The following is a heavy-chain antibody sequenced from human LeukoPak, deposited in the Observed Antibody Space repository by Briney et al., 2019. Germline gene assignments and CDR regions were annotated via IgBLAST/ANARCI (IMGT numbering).Heavy chain of an antibody. Sequence: SETLSLTCTVSGVSISGFYWNWIRQPPRKGLEWVGYSHTGGSISSNPSLNSRVAFSMDTSKNQVSLRLNSVTATDTAVYYCARRRGGFGEGEFDYWGQEIPVTVST. CDR1: GVSISGFY. D-gene: IGHD3-10*01. CDR3: ARRRGGFGEGEFDY. V-gene: IGHV4-4*08. CDR2: SHTGGSI. J-gene: IGHJ4*02.